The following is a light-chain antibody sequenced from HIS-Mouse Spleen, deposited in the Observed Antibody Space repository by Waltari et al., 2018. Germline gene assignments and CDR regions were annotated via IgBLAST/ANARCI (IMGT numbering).Light chain of an antibody. V-gene: IGLV3-10*01. CDR3: YSTDSSGNHRV. CDR2: EDS. J-gene: IGLJ2*01. CDR1: ALPNKY. Sequence: SYELTQPLSVSVSPGQTARITCSGDALPNKYAYLFQQKSGQAPVLVIYEDSKRPSGIPESFSGSSSGTMATLTISGAQVEDEADYYCYSTDSSGNHRVFGGGTKLTVL.